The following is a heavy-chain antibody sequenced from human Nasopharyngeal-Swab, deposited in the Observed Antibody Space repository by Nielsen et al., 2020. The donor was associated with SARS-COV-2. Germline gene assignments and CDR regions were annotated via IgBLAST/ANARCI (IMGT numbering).Heavy chain of an antibody. CDR2: IWYDGSNK. Sequence: GESLKISCAASGFTFSSYGMHWVRQAPGKGLEWVALIWYDGSNKYYADSVRGRFTISRDNSKGTLDLQVNSLRVEDTAVYYCARDRLLSATRLPGNWYLDLWGRGTLVTVSS. D-gene: IGHD3-9*01. CDR1: GFTFSSYG. V-gene: IGHV3-33*01. J-gene: IGHJ2*01. CDR3: ARDRLLSATRLPGNWYLDL.